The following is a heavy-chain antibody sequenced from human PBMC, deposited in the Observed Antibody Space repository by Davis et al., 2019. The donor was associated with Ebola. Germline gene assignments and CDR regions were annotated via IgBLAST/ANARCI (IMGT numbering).Heavy chain of an antibody. J-gene: IGHJ4*02. Sequence: GESLKISCAASGFTFSSYSMNWVRQAPGKGLEWVSSISSSGSTIYYADSVKGRFTISRDNAKNSLYLQMNSLRAEDTAVYYCARGLPSGWYSPLPYYFDYWGQGTLVTVSS. CDR2: ISSSGSTI. CDR1: GFTFSSYS. D-gene: IGHD6-19*01. V-gene: IGHV3-48*04. CDR3: ARGLPSGWYSPLPYYFDY.